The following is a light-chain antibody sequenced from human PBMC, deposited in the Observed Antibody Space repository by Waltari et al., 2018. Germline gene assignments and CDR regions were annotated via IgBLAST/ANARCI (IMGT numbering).Light chain of an antibody. V-gene: IGKV3-20*01. CDR2: GAS. Sequence: EVVLTQSPGTLSLSPGGRATLSCRASQSLRSNYIAWYQQKPGQAPRLLIYGASTRATGIPDRFSGSGSGTDFTLTISRLETEDFAIYYCQQHGSSPRTFGQGTKLETK. CDR1: QSLRSNY. CDR3: QQHGSSPRT. J-gene: IGKJ2*01.